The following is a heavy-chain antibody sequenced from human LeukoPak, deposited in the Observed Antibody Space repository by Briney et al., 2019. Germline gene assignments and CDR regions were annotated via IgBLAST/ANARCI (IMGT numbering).Heavy chain of an antibody. V-gene: IGHV3-23*01. CDR2: VNADGTIT. D-gene: IGHD3-9*01. Sequence: GGSLRLSCAASGFASNNYAMHWVRQTPGKGLEWVSTVNADGTITYYADSVKGRFTVSRDNPQNTLYLQMNSLRAEDAAVYYCAKGDSYYDLLTCFDFWGHGTLVTVSS. CDR3: AKGDSYYDLLTCFDF. J-gene: IGHJ4*01. CDR1: GFASNNYA.